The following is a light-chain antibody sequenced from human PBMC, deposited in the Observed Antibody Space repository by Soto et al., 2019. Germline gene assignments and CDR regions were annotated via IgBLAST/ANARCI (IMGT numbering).Light chain of an antibody. CDR2: SNN. CDR3: AAWDDSLDGVV. Sequence: QSVLTQPPSASETPGQRVTISCSGSSSNIGTNAVNWYQQLPGTAPKLLIYSNNQRPSGVPDRFSGSKSGTAASLAISGLQSDDEADYFCAAWDDSLDGVVFGGGTTLTVL. CDR1: SSNIGTNA. J-gene: IGLJ3*02. V-gene: IGLV1-44*01.